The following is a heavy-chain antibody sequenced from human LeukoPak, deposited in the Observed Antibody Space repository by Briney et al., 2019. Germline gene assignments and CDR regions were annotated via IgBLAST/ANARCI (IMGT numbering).Heavy chain of an antibody. CDR2: MNPNSGNT. CDR1: GYTFTSYD. D-gene: IGHD3-10*01. Sequence: GASVKVSCKASGYTFTSYDINWVRQATGQGLEWMGWMNPNSGNTGYAQKFQGRVTMTRNTSISTAYMELSSLRSEDTAVYYCARGDRITMVRGVYDIDYWGQGTLDTVSS. V-gene: IGHV1-8*01. CDR3: ARGDRITMVRGVYDIDY. J-gene: IGHJ4*02.